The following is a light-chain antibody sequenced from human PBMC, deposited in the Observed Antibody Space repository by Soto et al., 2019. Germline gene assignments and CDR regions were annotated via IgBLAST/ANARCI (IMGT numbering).Light chain of an antibody. J-gene: IGLJ2*01. CDR1: SSDIGVYNY. Sequence: QSALTQPASVSESPGQSITISCTGTSSDIGVYNYVSWYQQHPGKAPKLMIYEGDKRPSGVSNRFSGSKSGNTASLTISGLQAEDEADYDCASFTSSSIFDIFGGGTKLTVL. CDR2: EGD. V-gene: IGLV2-14*01. CDR3: ASFTSSSIFDI.